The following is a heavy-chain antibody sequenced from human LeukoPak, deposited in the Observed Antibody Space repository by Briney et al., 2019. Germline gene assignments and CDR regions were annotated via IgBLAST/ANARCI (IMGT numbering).Heavy chain of an antibody. D-gene: IGHD2-15*01. J-gene: IGHJ5*02. V-gene: IGHV4-61*01. CDR1: GGSISSSSYY. Sequence: SETLSLTCTVSGGSISSSSYYWSWIRQPPGKGLEWIGYIYYSGSTDYNPSLKSRVTISVDTSKNQFSLKLSSVTAADTAVYYCARERIRWPRPGFDPWGQGTLVTVSS. CDR3: ARERIRWPRPGFDP. CDR2: IYYSGST.